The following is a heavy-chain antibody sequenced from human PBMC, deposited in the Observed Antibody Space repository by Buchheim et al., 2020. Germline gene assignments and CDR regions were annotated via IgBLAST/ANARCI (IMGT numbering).Heavy chain of an antibody. D-gene: IGHD6-6*01. J-gene: IGHJ2*01. V-gene: IGHV4-30-4*01. Sequence: QVQLQESGPGLVKPSQTLSLTCTVSGGSISSADYCWTWIRQSPGKGLEWIGYIYYSGSTYYNPSLQSRVSISVDTSKNPFSLRLSSVTAADTAVYSCARDVIDSTSSRHWYFDLWGRGTL. CDR3: ARDVIDSTSSRHWYFDL. CDR1: GGSISSADYC. CDR2: IYYSGST.